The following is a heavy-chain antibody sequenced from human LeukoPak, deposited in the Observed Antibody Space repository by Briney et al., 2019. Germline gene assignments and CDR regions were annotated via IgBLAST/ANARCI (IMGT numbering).Heavy chain of an antibody. J-gene: IGHJ6*02. D-gene: IGHD3-3*01. Sequence: GGSLRLSCSASGFTFSSYAMHWVRQAPGKGLEWVAVISYDGSSKYYADSVKGRFTISRDNSKNTLYLQMNSLRAEDTAVYYCARDGRDYDFWSGYFNNYYYGMDVWGQGTTVTVSS. CDR1: GFTFSSYA. CDR2: ISYDGSSK. CDR3: ARDGRDYDFWSGYFNNYYYGMDV. V-gene: IGHV3-30*04.